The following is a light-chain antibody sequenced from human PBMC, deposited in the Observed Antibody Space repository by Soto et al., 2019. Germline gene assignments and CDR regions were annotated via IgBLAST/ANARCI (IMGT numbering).Light chain of an antibody. CDR3: QQRSNWPPT. J-gene: IGKJ1*01. V-gene: IGKV3D-20*02. Sequence: EIVLTQSRATLSLSPGERATISGLASQTVTSSYLAWYQQKPGQAPRLLIYGASNRATGIPDRFSGSGSGTDFTLTISRLEPEDFAVYYCQQRSNWPPTFGQGTKVDI. CDR2: GAS. CDR1: QTVTSSY.